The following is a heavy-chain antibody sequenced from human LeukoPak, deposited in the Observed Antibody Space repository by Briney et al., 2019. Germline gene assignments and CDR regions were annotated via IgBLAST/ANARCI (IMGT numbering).Heavy chain of an antibody. CDR3: ARDGIEYGSGSGNFYSNGMDV. D-gene: IGHD3-10*01. V-gene: IGHV1-8*01. CDR1: GYTFTSYD. Sequence: ASVKVSCKASGYTFTSYDINWVRQATGQGLEWMGWMNPNSGNTGYAQKFQGRVTMTRNTSISTAYMELSSLRSEDTAVYYCARDGIEYGSGSGNFYSNGMDVWGQGTTVTVSS. CDR2: MNPNSGNT. J-gene: IGHJ6*02.